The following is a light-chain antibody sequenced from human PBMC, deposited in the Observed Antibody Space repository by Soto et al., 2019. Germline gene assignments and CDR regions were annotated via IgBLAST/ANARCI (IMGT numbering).Light chain of an antibody. J-gene: IGLJ7*01. CDR1: SSNIGNNY. Sequence: QSVLTQPPSVSAAPGQKLTISCSGSSSNIGNNYVSWYQQLPGTAPKLLIYDNNKRPSGIPDRFSGSKSGTSATLGITGLQTGDEADYYCGTWDSSLSAVFGGGTQLTVL. CDR3: GTWDSSLSAV. CDR2: DNN. V-gene: IGLV1-51*01.